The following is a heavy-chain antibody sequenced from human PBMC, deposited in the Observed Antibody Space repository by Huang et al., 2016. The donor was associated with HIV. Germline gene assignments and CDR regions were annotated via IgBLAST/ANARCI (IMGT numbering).Heavy chain of an antibody. CDR1: GYSFSIYW. CDR2: SYPFDSKS. Sequence: EVQLVQSGAEVKKPGESLKISCTGSGYSFSIYWIAWVRQMPGKGLEWMGISYPFDSKSTESPSFEGHVSISVDKSINTVYLHWSSLKASDTAMYYCAKGRRAFDVWGQGTWVTVSS. V-gene: IGHV5-51*03. J-gene: IGHJ3*01. CDR3: AKGRRAFDV.